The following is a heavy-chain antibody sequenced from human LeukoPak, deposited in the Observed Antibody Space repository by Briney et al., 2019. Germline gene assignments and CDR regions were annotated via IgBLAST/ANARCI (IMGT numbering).Heavy chain of an antibody. CDR1: GYTFTSYG. D-gene: IGHD5-24*01. CDR3: TRGGDGYSLFDY. J-gene: IGHJ4*02. Sequence: ASVKVSCKASGYTFTSYGVSWVRQAPGQGPEWMGWINPNSGGTRYAQKFQGRVTMTRDTSISTAYMELSRLRSDDTAVYYCTRGGDGYSLFDYWGQGTLVTVSS. V-gene: IGHV1-2*02. CDR2: INPNSGGT.